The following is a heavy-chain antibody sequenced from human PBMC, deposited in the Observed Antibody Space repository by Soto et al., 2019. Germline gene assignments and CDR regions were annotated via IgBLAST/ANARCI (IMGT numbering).Heavy chain of an antibody. CDR3: AHRRSFDSFDS. CDR1: GFSLSTSGVG. J-gene: IGHJ4*02. Sequence: QITLKESGPTLVKPTQTLTLTCTFSGFSLSTSGVGVGWIRQPPGKALEWLALIYWVDDKRYRPFRKSRFTITKDTSKNQVVFTMTNMDPVYTATYYCAHRRSFDSFDSLGQGTLVTVSS. CDR2: IYWVDDK. D-gene: IGHD3-9*01. V-gene: IGHV2-5*02.